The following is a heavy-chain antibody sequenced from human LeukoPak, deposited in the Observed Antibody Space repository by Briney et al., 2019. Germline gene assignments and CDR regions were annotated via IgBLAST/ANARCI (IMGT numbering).Heavy chain of an antibody. CDR3: AKNPPKYYYDSSGYKKGDY. V-gene: IGHV3-23*01. Sequence: GGPLRLSCAASGFTFSSYGMSWVRQAPGKGLEWVSAISGSGSSTYYADSVKGRFTISRDNSKNTLYLQMNSLRAEDTAVYYCAKNPPKYYYDSSGYKKGDYWGQGTLVTVSS. J-gene: IGHJ4*02. D-gene: IGHD3-22*01. CDR2: ISGSGSST. CDR1: GFTFSSYG.